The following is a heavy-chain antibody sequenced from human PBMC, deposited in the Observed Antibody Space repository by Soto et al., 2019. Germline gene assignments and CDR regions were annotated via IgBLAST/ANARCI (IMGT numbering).Heavy chain of an antibody. Sequence: QVQLVESGGGVVQPGRSLRLSCAASGFTFSSCGMHWVRQAPGKGLEWVAVISYDGSNKYYADSVKGRFTISRDNSKNTLYLQMNSLRAEDTAVYYCANKPLAAEYFDYWGQGTLVTVSS. J-gene: IGHJ4*02. CDR1: GFTFSSCG. V-gene: IGHV3-30*18. D-gene: IGHD6-13*01. CDR2: ISYDGSNK. CDR3: ANKPLAAEYFDY.